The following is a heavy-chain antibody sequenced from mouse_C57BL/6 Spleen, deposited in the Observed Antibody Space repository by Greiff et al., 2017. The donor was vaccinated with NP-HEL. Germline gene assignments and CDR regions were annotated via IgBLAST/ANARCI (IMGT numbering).Heavy chain of an antibody. CDR1: GFTFNTYA. J-gene: IGHJ4*01. CDR3: VRGPLYYYGSSYYAMDY. CDR2: IRSKSSNYAT. D-gene: IGHD1-1*01. Sequence: EVKVVESGGGLVQPKGSLKLSCAASGFTFNTYAMHWVRQAPGKGLEWVARIRSKSSNYATYYADSVKDRFTISRDESQSMLYLQMNNLKTEETAMYYCVRGPLYYYGSSYYAMDYWGQGTSVTVSS. V-gene: IGHV10-3*01.